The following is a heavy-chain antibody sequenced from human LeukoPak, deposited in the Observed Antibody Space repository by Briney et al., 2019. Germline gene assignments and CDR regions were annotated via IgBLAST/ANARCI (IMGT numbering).Heavy chain of an antibody. CDR1: GGSINSGKYY. CDR2: IYYNGNT. V-gene: IGHV4-39*01. J-gene: IGHJ4*02. Sequence: SETLSLTCTVSGGSINSGKYYWGWIRQPPEKGLEWIGSIYYNGNTYYNPSLKSRVTMSLDASKVQFSLKLTSMTAADTAVYSCARLDASLTPGLGSYPDIWGQGMLVTVSS. D-gene: IGHD3-10*01. CDR3: ARLDASLTPGLGSYPDI.